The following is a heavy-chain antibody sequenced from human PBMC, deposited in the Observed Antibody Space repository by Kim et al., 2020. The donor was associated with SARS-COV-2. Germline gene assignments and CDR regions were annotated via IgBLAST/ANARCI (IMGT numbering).Heavy chain of an antibody. J-gene: IGHJ6*02. D-gene: IGHD5-12*01. CDR2: MNPNSGNT. CDR1: GYTFTRYD. V-gene: IGHV1-8*01. Sequence: ASVKVSCKASGYTFTRYDINWVRQATGQGLEWMGWMNPNSGNTGYAQKFQGRVTMTRNTSISTAYMELSSLRSEDTAVYYCARELERKALVATRSFPLYYYYSGMDVWAQGTTVTVSS. CDR3: ARELERKALVATRSFPLYYYYSGMDV.